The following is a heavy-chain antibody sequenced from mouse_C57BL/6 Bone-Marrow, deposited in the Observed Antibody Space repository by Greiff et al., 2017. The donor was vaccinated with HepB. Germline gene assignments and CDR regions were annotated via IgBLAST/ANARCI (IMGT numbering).Heavy chain of an antibody. J-gene: IGHJ2*01. D-gene: IGHD1-2*01. CDR1: GYAFSSSW. V-gene: IGHV1-82*01. CDR3: ARWTLLYFDY. Sequence: QVQLQHSGPELVKPGASVKISCKASGYAFSSSWMNWVKQRPGKGLEWIGRIYPGDGDTNYNGKFKGKATLTADKSSSTAYMQLSSLTSEDSAVYFCARWTLLYFDYWGQGTTLTVSS. CDR2: IYPGDGDT.